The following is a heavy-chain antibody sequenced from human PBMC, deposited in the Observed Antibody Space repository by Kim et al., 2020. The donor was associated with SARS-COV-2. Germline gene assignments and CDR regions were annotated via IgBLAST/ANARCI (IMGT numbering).Heavy chain of an antibody. Sequence: KYYVDSVKGRFTISRDNAKNSLYLQMNSLRAEDTAVYYCARGSYYPLFDYWGQGTLVTVSS. D-gene: IGHD3-22*01. CDR3: ARGSYYPLFDY. V-gene: IGHV3-7*01. J-gene: IGHJ4*02. CDR2: K.